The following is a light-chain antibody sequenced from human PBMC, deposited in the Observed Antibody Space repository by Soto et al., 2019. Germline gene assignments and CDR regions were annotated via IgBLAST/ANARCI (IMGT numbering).Light chain of an antibody. V-gene: IGKV3-20*01. J-gene: IGKJ2*01. Sequence: TVLTQSPGTLSLSPGERASLSCRASQSVTSRYLAWYQQKPGQAPRLLIYGASNRATGIPDRFSGSGSGTEFTLTTSRLEPEDFAVYYCQQYITSPPMYTFGQGTKLEIK. CDR1: QSVTSRY. CDR3: QQYITSPPMYT. CDR2: GAS.